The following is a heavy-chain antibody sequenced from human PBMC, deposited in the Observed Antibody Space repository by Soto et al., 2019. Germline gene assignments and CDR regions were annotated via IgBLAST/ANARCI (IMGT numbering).Heavy chain of an antibody. D-gene: IGHD3-10*01. CDR1: SGSISYDY. V-gene: IGHV4-59*01. CDR3: AREARGVISGMDV. J-gene: IGHJ6*02. CDR2: ISHSGST. Sequence: PSETLSLTCTVSSGSISYDYWSWIRQPPGKGLEWIGHISHSGSTNYNPSLKSRVTISVDTSKRQFSLKLSSVTAADTAVYYCAREARGVISGMDVWGQGTTVTVSS.